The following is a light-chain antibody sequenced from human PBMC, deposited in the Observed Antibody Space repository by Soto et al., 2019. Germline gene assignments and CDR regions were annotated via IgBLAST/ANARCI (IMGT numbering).Light chain of an antibody. J-gene: IGKJ1*01. CDR1: QSVSSN. CDR2: GAS. Sequence: EIVMTQSPATLSVSPGERATLSCRASQSVSSNLAWYQQKPGQAPRLLIYGASTRATGIPARFSGSGSGTDFTLTISSLQSEDFADYYCQQYNSWRTFGQGTKVEIK. V-gene: IGKV3-15*01. CDR3: QQYNSWRT.